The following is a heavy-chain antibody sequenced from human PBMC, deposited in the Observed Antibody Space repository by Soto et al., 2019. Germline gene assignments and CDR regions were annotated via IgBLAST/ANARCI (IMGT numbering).Heavy chain of an antibody. CDR1: GYTFTSYG. CDR2: ISAYNGNT. V-gene: IGHV1-18*01. CDR3: ARAAYYYERSGYYPGDY. J-gene: IGHJ4*02. D-gene: IGHD3-22*01. Sequence: ASVKVSCKASGYTFTSYGISWVRQAPGQGLEWMGWISAYNGNTKDAQKIQGRVTITRDTSTSTVYMELSSLRSEDTAVYYCARAAYYYERSGYYPGDYWGQGTLVTVSS.